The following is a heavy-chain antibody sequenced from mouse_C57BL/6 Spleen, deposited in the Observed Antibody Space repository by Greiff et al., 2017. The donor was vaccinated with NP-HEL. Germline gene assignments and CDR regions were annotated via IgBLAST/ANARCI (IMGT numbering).Heavy chain of an antibody. D-gene: IGHD1-1*01. J-gene: IGHJ2*01. CDR2: IDPSDSYT. Sequence: QVQLQQPGAELVMPGASVKLSCKASGYTFTSYWMHWVKQRPGQGLEWIGEIDPSDSYTNYNQKFKGKSTLTVDKSSSTAYMQLSSLTSEDSAVYYCARSVVTTVVARSLICDYWGQGTTLTVSS. CDR1: GYTFTSYW. CDR3: ARSVVTTVVARSLICDY. V-gene: IGHV1-69*01.